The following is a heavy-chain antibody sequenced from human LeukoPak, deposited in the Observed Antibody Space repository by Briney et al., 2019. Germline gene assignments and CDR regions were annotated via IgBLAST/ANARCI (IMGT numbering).Heavy chain of an antibody. Sequence: SETLSLTCTVSGGSISSGDYYWSWIRQPSGKGLEWIGYIYYSGSTYYNPSLKSRVTISVDTSKNQFSLKLSSVTAADTAVYYCARHQYSESSYFDCWGQGTLVTVSS. CDR1: GGSISSGDYY. CDR2: IYYSGST. J-gene: IGHJ4*02. V-gene: IGHV4-30-4*08. CDR3: ARHQYSESSYFDC. D-gene: IGHD1-26*01.